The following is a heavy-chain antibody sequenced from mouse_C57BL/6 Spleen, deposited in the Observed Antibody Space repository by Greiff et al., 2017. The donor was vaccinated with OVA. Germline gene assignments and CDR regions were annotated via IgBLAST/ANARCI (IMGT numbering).Heavy chain of an antibody. Sequence: EVQVVESGGGLVQPGGSLSLSCAASGFTFTDYYMSWVRQPPGKALEWLGFIRNKANGYTTEYSASVKGRFTISRDNSQSILYIQMNALRAEDSATYYCARFGTTVVAPYYYAMDYWGQGTSGTVSS. D-gene: IGHD1-1*01. V-gene: IGHV7-3*01. J-gene: IGHJ4*01. CDR3: ARFGTTVVAPYYYAMDY. CDR1: GFTFTDYY. CDR2: IRNKANGYTT.